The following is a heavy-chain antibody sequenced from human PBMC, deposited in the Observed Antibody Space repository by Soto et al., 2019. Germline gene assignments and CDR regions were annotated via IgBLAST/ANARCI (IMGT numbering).Heavy chain of an antibody. V-gene: IGHV4-31*03. J-gene: IGHJ4*02. CDR2: IYYSGST. D-gene: IGHD3-3*01. CDR3: ARGRFLEWLSTPYYFDY. CDR1: GGSISSGGYY. Sequence: SETLSLTCTVSGGSISSGGYYWSWIRQHPGKGLEWIGYIYYSGSTYYNPSLKSRVTISVDTSKNQFSLKLSSVTAADTAVYYCARGRFLEWLSTPYYFDYWGQGTLVTVSS.